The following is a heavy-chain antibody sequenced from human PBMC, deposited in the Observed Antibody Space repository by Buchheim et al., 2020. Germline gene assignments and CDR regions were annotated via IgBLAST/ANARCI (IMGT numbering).Heavy chain of an antibody. J-gene: IGHJ6*02. CDR3: AKGLVTNNGQYYYGMDV. D-gene: IGHD4-11*01. Sequence: EVQLVESGGGLVQPGGSLRLSCVASGFTFSRYAMSWVRQAPGKGLEWVSAISGSDGSTHYADSVKGWFTISRDTSKNTLYLQMNSLRAGDTAVYYCAKGLVTNNGQYYYGMDVWGQGTT. V-gene: IGHV3-23*04. CDR1: GFTFSRYA. CDR2: ISGSDGST.